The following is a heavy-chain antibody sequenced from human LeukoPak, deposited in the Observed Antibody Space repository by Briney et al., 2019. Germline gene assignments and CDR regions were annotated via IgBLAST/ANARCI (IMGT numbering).Heavy chain of an antibody. CDR2: IKQDGSEK. V-gene: IGHV3-7*01. CDR3: ARVGPNLYYYDSSRDDAFDI. J-gene: IGHJ3*02. D-gene: IGHD3-22*01. Sequence: GGCLRLSCAASGFTFTSYWMSWVRQAPGKGLEWVANIKQDGSEKYYVDSVKGRFTISRDNAKNSLYLQMNSLRAEDTAVYYCARVGPNLYYYDSSRDDAFDIWGQGTMVTVSS. CDR1: GFTFTSYW.